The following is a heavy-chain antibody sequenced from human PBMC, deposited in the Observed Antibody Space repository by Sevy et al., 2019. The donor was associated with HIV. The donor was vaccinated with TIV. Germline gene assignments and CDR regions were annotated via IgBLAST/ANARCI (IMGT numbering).Heavy chain of an antibody. V-gene: IGHV3-23*01. J-gene: IGHJ4*02. D-gene: IGHD6-19*01. CDR3: AKGSXNTGXFXDX. CDR2: IRGNGVST. Sequence: GGSLRLSCAASXXXFSDAIMTWGRQAPGKGLEWVSSIRGNGVSTYYADSVRGRFTISRDNSNNILYLQMNSLRAEDTAVYFCAKGSXNTGXFXDXXXQGTLVTVSS. CDR1: XXXFSDAI.